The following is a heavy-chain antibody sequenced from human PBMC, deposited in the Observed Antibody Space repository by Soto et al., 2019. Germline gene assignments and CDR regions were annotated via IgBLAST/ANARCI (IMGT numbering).Heavy chain of an antibody. CDR2: IKQDGSEK. Sequence: VQLVESGGGLVQPGGSLRLSCAASGFTFSSYWMSWVRQAPGKGLEWVANIKQDGSEKYYVDSVKGRFTISRDNAKNSLYLQMNSLRAEDTAVYYCARDIRGFWAVALYYFDYWGQGTLVTVSS. D-gene: IGHD6-19*01. CDR3: ARDIRGFWAVALYYFDY. V-gene: IGHV3-7*01. CDR1: GFTFSSYW. J-gene: IGHJ4*02.